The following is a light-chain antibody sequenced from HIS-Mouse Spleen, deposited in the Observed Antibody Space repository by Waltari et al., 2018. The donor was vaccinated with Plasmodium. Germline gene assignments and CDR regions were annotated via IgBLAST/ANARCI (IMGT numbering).Light chain of an antibody. J-gene: IGLJ3*02. CDR2: GNS. V-gene: IGLV1-40*01. CDR1: SPNIGAGYD. CDR3: QSYDSSLSGWV. Sequence: QSVLTQPPSVSGAPGQRGTISCTGSSPNIGAGYDVHWYQQLPGTAPKLLIYGNSNRPSGVPDRFSGSKSGTSASLAITGLQAEDEADYYCQSYDSSLSGWVFGGGTKLTVL.